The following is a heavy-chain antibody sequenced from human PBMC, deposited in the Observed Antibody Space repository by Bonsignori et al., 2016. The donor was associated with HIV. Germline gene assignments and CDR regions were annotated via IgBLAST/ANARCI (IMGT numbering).Heavy chain of an antibody. CDR2: IKQDGSEK. J-gene: IGHJ6*03. CDR1: GFTFSSYW. D-gene: IGHD6-13*01. CDR3: ARDSSSWYWDYSYMDV. Sequence: GESLKISCAASGFTFSSYWMSWVRQAPGKGLEWVANIKQDGSEKYYVDSVKGRFTISRDNAKNSLYLQMNSLRAEDTAVYYCARDSSSWYWDYSYMDVWGKGTTVTVSS. V-gene: IGHV3-7*01.